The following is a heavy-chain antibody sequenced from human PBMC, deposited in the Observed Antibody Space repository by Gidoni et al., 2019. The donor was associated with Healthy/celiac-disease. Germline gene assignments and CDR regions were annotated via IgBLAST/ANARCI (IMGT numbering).Heavy chain of an antibody. CDR2: IYSGGST. Sequence: EVQLVESGGGLVQPGGSLRLSCAASGFTVSSNYMSWVRQATGKGLEWFSVIYSGGSTYYADSVKGRFTISRHNSKNTLYLQMNSLRAEDTAVYYGASLTWDFDYWGQGTLVTVSS. J-gene: IGHJ4*02. V-gene: IGHV3-53*04. D-gene: IGHD1-26*01. CDR3: ASLTWDFDY. CDR1: GFTVSSNY.